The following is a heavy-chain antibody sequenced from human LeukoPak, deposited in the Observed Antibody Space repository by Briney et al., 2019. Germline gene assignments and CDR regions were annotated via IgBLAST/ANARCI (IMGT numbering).Heavy chain of an antibody. V-gene: IGHV3-7*01. CDR2: IKQDGSEK. D-gene: IGHD3-10*01. J-gene: IGHJ4*02. Sequence: PGGSLRLSCAASGFTFSSYWMSWVRQATGKGLEWAANIKQDGSEKYYVDSVKGRFTISRDNAKNSLYLQMNSLRAEDTAVYYCARYYYGSGSYYFDYWGQGTLVTVSS. CDR3: ARYYYGSGSYYFDY. CDR1: GFTFSSYW.